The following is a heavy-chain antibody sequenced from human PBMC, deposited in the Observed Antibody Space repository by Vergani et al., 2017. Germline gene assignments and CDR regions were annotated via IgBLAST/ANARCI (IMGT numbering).Heavy chain of an antibody. D-gene: IGHD3-22*01. J-gene: IGHJ5*02. CDR2: IDPSDSYT. CDR3: ATAYYYDSSGYPRFDP. V-gene: IGHV5-10-1*03. CDR1: GYSFTSYW. Sequence: EVQLVQSGAEVKKPGESLRISCKGSGYSFTSYWISWVRQMPGKGLEWMGRIDPSDSYTNYSPSFQGHVTISADKSISTAYLQWSSLKASDTAMYYCATAYYYDSSGYPRFDPWGQGTLVTVSS.